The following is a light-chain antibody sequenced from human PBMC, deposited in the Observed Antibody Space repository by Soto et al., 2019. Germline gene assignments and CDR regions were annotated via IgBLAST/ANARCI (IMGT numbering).Light chain of an antibody. J-gene: IGKJ5*01. CDR3: QQYGGSPLIT. CDR2: GAS. Sequence: EIGLTQSPGTLSLSPGERATLSCRASQSVSSSYLAWFQQKPGQAPRLLIYGASSRATGIPDRFSGSGSGTDFTLTISRLEPEDFAVYYCQQYGGSPLITFGQGTRLENK. V-gene: IGKV3-20*01. CDR1: QSVSSSY.